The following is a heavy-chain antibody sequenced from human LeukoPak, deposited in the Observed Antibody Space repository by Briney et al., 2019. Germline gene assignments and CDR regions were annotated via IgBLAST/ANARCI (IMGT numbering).Heavy chain of an antibody. V-gene: IGHV3-30*18. Sequence: GGSLRLSCAASGFTFSTYSMHWVRQAPGKGLEWVAVISYDGSDKYYADSVKGRFTISRDNSKNTLYLQMNSLRAADTAVYYCAKDATTVTSGYYFDYWGQGTLVTVSS. CDR1: GFTFSTYS. J-gene: IGHJ4*02. CDR2: ISYDGSDK. D-gene: IGHD4-17*01. CDR3: AKDATTVTSGYYFDY.